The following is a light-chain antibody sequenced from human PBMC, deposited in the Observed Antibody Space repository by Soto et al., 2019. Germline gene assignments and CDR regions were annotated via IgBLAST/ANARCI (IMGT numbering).Light chain of an antibody. CDR1: QSVLYSSNNKNY. CDR3: QQYYSTPWT. V-gene: IGKV4-1*01. Sequence: DIVMTQSPDPLAVSLGERATINCKSSQSVLYSSNNKNYLAWYQHKPGQPPKLLIYWASTRESGVPGRFSGSGSGTDFTLNISSLQAEDVAVYYCQQYYSTPWTFGQGTKVDIK. CDR2: WAS. J-gene: IGKJ1*01.